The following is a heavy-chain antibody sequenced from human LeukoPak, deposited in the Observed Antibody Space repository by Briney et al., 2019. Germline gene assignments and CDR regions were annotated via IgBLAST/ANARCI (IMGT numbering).Heavy chain of an antibody. D-gene: IGHD3/OR15-3a*01. V-gene: IGHV3-74*01. CDR1: GFTFSSYW. CDR2: INTDGKTT. J-gene: IGHJ4*02. CDR3: TRALDRY. Sequence: GGSLRLSCAASGFTFSSYWMHWVRQAPGKGVVWVSRINTDGKTTTYADSVQGRFTISRDNAKNTLYLQMNSLRAEDTAVYFCTRALDRYWGQGTLVTVSS.